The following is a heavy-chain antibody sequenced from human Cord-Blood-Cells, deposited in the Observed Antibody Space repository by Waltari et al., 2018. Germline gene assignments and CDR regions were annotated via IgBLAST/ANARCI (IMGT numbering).Heavy chain of an antibody. CDR2: ISYDGSNK. CDR3: ASAFSSSWYLFDY. V-gene: IGHV3-30-3*01. Sequence: QVQLVESGGGVFQPGRSLRPSCAASGFTFSSSAMHWVRQAPGKGLEWVAVISYDGSNKYYADSVKGRFTISRDNSKNTLYLQMNSLRAEDTAVYYCASAFSSSWYLFDYWGQGTLVTV. CDR1: GFTFSSSA. J-gene: IGHJ4*02. D-gene: IGHD6-13*01.